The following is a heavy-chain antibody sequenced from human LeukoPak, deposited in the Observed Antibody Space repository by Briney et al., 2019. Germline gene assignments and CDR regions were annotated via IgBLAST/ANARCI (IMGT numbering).Heavy chain of an antibody. CDR2: MNPNSGNT. CDR1: GYTFTSYD. J-gene: IGHJ6*02. Sequence: ASVKVSCKASGYTFTSYDINWVRQATGQGLEWMGWMNPNSGNTGYAQKFQGRATMTRNTSISTAYMELSSLRSEDTAVYYCARVAYDSSGYYYYYGMDVWGQGTTVTVSS. CDR3: ARVAYDSSGYYYYYGMDV. D-gene: IGHD3-22*01. V-gene: IGHV1-8*01.